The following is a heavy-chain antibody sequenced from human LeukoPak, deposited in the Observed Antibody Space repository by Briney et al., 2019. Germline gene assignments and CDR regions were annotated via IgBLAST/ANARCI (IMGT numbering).Heavy chain of an antibody. CDR2: ISGSGGST. J-gene: IGHJ4*02. Sequence: GGFLRLSCAASAFTFSSYAMSWVRQAPGKGLEWVSAISGSGGSTYYADSVKGRFTISRDNSKNTLYLQMNSLRAEDTAVYYCARLQGGTGTLHGGTRYWGQGTLVTVSS. CDR3: ARLQGGTGTLHGGTRY. CDR1: AFTFSSYA. V-gene: IGHV3-23*01. D-gene: IGHD1-14*01.